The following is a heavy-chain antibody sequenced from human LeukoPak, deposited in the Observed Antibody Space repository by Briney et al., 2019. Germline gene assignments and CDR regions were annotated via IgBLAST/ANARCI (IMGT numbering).Heavy chain of an antibody. CDR1: GVTFSSYA. CDR2: ISSNGGST. D-gene: IGHD2-15*01. Sequence: PGGSLRLSCAASGVTFSSYAMHWVRQAPGKGLECVSTISSNGGSTYYANHVKHRLTIATDNSKNTLYLQMDSLRAEDRAVYYCARNRYCSGGNCYSLRSLDPWGQGTLVTVSS. V-gene: IGHV3-64*01. CDR3: ARNRYCSGGNCYSLRSLDP. J-gene: IGHJ5*02.